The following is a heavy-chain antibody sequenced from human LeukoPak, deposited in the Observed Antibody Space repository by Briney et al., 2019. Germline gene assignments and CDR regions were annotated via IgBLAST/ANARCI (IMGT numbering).Heavy chain of an antibody. CDR2: INPNSGGT. D-gene: IGHD3-22*01. CDR1: GYTFTGYY. Sequence: ASVKVSCKASGYTFTGYYMHWVRQAPGQGLEWMGWINPNSGGTNYAQKFQGRITMTRDTSISTAFMELSRLRSDDTAVYYCTRVKTMIIVVRLFDYWGQGTLVTVSS. J-gene: IGHJ4*02. V-gene: IGHV1-2*02. CDR3: TRVKTMIIVVRLFDY.